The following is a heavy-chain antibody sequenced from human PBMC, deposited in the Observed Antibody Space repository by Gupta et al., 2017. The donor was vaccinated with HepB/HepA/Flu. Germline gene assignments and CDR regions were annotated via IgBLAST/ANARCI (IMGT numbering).Heavy chain of an antibody. Sequence: EVQLVESGGGLVKPGGSLRLSCAASGFTFSSYSMNWVRQAPGKGLEWVSSISSSSSYIYYADSVKGRFTISRDNAKNSLYLQMNSLRAEDTAVYYCARFPPIKSTYCGGDCYRDYWGQGTLVTVSS. J-gene: IGHJ4*02. CDR3: ARFPPIKSTYCGGDCYRDY. V-gene: IGHV3-21*01. D-gene: IGHD2-21*02. CDR2: ISSSSSYI. CDR1: GFTFSSYS.